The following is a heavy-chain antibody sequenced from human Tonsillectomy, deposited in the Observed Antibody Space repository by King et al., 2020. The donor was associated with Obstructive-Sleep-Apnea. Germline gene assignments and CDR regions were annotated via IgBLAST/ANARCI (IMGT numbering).Heavy chain of an antibody. CDR2: IYYSGST. D-gene: IGHD6-13*01. J-gene: IGHJ3*02. V-gene: IGHV4-59*01. Sequence: QLQESGPGLVKPSETLSLTCTLSASSISSYYCSWIRQPPWKGLEWIVYIYYSGSTKSNPSLKSRFTISVDTSKNQFSLKLSSVTAADTAVYYCARGRKAAAGTFDIWGQGTMVTVSS. CDR3: ARGRKAAAGTFDI. CDR1: ASSISSYY.